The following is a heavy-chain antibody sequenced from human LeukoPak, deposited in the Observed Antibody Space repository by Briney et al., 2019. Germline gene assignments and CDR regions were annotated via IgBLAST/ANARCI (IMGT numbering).Heavy chain of an antibody. V-gene: IGHV3-11*05. J-gene: IGHJ4*02. CDR2: ISSSSSYT. CDR1: GFTFSDYY. CDR3: ARGGRNYYDSSGYYFPVSDY. Sequence: GGSLRLSCAASGFTFSDYYMSWIRQAPGKGLEWVSYISSSSSYTNYADSVKGRFTISRDNAKDSLYLQMNSLRDEDTAVYYCARGGRNYYDSSGYYFPVSDYWGQGTLVTVSS. D-gene: IGHD3-22*01.